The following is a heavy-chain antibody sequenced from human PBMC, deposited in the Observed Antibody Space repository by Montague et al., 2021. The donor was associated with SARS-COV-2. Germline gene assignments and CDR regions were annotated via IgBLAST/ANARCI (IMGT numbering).Heavy chain of an antibody. V-gene: IGHV3-21*01. Sequence: SLRLSCAASGITFSSYSMNWVRQAPGKGLEWVSSISSSSSYIYYADSVKGRFTISRDNAKNSLYLQMNSLRAEDTAVYYCAADTAPSYYYYYGMDVWGQGTTVTVSS. CDR1: GITFSSYS. CDR2: ISSSSSYI. CDR3: AADTAPSYYYYYGMDV. J-gene: IGHJ6*02. D-gene: IGHD5-18*01.